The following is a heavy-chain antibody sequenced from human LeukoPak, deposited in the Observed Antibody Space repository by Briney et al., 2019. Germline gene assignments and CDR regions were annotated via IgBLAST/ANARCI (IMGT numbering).Heavy chain of an antibody. V-gene: IGHV4-59*01. J-gene: IGHJ4*02. D-gene: IGHD6-19*01. CDR3: AREGRGWDLYYFDY. CDR1: GGSISSYY. Sequence: SETLSLTCTVSGGSISSYYWSWIRQPPGKGLEWIGYIYYSGSTNYNPFLKGRVTISVDTSKNQFSLKLSSVTAADTAVYYCAREGRGWDLYYFDYWGQGTLVTVSS. CDR2: IYYSGST.